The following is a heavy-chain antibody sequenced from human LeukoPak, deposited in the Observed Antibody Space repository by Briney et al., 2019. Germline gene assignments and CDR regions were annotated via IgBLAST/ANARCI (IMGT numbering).Heavy chain of an antibody. V-gene: IGHV4-39*01. CDR2: IYYSGTT. CDR3: ARHHSSSWYAPFDY. Sequence: SETLSLTCTVSGGSISSSTYYWGWIRQPPGKGLEWIGSIYYSGTTDYNPSLKSRVTISVDTSKNQFSLKLSSVTAADTAVYYCARHHSSSWYAPFDYWGQRTLVTVSS. D-gene: IGHD6-13*01. CDR1: GGSISSSTYY. J-gene: IGHJ4*02.